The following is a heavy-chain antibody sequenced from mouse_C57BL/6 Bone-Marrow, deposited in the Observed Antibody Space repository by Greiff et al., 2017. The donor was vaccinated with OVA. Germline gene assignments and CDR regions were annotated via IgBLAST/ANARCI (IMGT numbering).Heavy chain of an antibody. V-gene: IGHV14-2*01. CDR3: ATDYYGSSSFDY. CDR2: IDPEDGET. J-gene: IGHJ2*01. D-gene: IGHD1-1*01. CDR1: GFDIKDYY. Sequence: EVQLQQSGAELVKPGASVKLSCTASGFDIKDYYMHWVKQRTEQGLEWIGRIDPEDGETKYAPKFPGKATITADTSSNTAYLQLSSLTSEDTAVYYCATDYYGSSSFDYWGQGTTLTVSS.